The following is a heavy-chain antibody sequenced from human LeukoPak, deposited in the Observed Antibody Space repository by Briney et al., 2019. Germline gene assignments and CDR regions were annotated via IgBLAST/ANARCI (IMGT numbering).Heavy chain of an antibody. CDR3: AIMHGYYDGSGYWVQ. CDR2: ITPNADRT. D-gene: IGHD3-22*01. V-gene: IGHV3-23*01. J-gene: IGHJ1*01. Sequence: GGSLRLSCAASGFTFGSHGTSWVRQAPGKGLEWVSFITPNADRTSYADSVEGRFTISRDNPRNTLYMQMNSLRDEDTAVYYCAIMHGYYDGSGYWVQWGQGTLVTVSS. CDR1: GFTFGSHG.